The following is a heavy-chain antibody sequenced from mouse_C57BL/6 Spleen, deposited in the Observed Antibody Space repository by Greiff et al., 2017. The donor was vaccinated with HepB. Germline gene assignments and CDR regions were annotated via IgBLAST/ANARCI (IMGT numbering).Heavy chain of an antibody. V-gene: IGHV1-26*01. D-gene: IGHD2-4*01. Sequence: VQLQQSGPELVKPGASVKISCKASGFTFTDYYMNWVKQSHGKSLEWIGDINPNNGGTSYNQKFKGKATFTVDKSSSTAYMELRSLTSEDSAVYNCECCDYDEDYAMDYWGQGTSVTVSS. CDR3: ECCDYDEDYAMDY. CDR2: INPNNGGT. J-gene: IGHJ4*01. CDR1: GFTFTDYY.